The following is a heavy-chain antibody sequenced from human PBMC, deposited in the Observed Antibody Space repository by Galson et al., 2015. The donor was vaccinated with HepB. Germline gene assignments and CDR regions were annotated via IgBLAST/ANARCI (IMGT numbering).Heavy chain of an antibody. J-gene: IGHJ5*02. CDR1: GGTFSSYA. D-gene: IGHD2-15*01. V-gene: IGHV1-69*04. CDR2: IIPILGIA. CDR3: ARYWGIGYCSGGSCSQT. Sequence: SVKVSCKASGGTFSSYAISWVRQAPGQGLEWMGRIIPILGIANYAQKFQGRVTITADKSTSTAYMELSSLRSEDTAVYYCARYWGIGYCSGGSCSQTWGQGTLATVSS.